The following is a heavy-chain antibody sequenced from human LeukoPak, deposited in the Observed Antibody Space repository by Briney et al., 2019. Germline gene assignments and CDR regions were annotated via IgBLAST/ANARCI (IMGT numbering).Heavy chain of an antibody. CDR3: AKALGYDDYGDYGPTFDY. CDR2: ISGSGGST. Sequence: PGGSLRLSCAASGFTFSSYAMSWVRQAPGKGLEWVSAISGSGGSTHYADSVKGRFTISRDNSKNTLYLQMNSLRAEDTAVYYCAKALGYDDYGDYGPTFDYWGQGTLVTVSS. J-gene: IGHJ4*02. V-gene: IGHV3-23*01. D-gene: IGHD4-17*01. CDR1: GFTFSSYA.